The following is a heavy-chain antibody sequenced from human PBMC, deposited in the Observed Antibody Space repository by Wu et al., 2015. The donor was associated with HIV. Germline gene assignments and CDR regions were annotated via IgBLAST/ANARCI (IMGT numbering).Heavy chain of an antibody. D-gene: IGHD1-26*01. V-gene: IGHV1-46*01. Sequence: VQSGTEVRKPGASVKVSCKASGYTFRSYGINWVRQVPGQGLEWMGIINPSGGSTSYAQKFQGRVTMTRDTSTTTVYMELSSLRSEDTAVYYCARDHYQRGADAFHIWGQGTMVTVSS. CDR1: GYTFRSYG. CDR2: INPSGGST. J-gene: IGHJ3*02. CDR3: ARDHYQRGADAFHI.